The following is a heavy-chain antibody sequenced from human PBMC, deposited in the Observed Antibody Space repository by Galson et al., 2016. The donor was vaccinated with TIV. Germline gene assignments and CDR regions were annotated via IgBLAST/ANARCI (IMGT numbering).Heavy chain of an antibody. CDR3: ATIGQEHDAFDI. V-gene: IGHV1-2*04. CDR2: INRDSGGT. Sequence: SVKVSCKASGYTFTEYYIHWVRQAPGQGLEWMGWINRDSGGTMYAQHFKGWVTMTRDTSITTAYLELSRLKSDDTAVYYCATIGQEHDAFDIWGQGTMVTVFS. CDR1: GYTFTEYY. J-gene: IGHJ3*02. D-gene: IGHD1/OR15-1a*01.